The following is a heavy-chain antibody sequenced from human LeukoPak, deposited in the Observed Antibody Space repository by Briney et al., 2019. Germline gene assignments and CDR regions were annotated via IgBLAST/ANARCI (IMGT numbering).Heavy chain of an antibody. V-gene: IGHV4-34*01. D-gene: IGHD3-10*01. Sequence: PSETLSLTCAVYGGSFSGYYWSWIRQPPGKGLEWIGEINHSGSTNYNPSLKSRVTISVDTSKNQFSLKLSSVTAADTAVYYCARYMVRGVITIDYWGQGTLVTVSS. CDR2: INHSGST. CDR3: ARYMVRGVITIDY. CDR1: GGSFSGYY. J-gene: IGHJ4*02.